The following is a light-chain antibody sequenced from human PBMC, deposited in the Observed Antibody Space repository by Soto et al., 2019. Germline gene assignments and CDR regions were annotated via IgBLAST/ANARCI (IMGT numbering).Light chain of an antibody. J-gene: IGLJ2*01. CDR3: SPYAGSRLV. CDR1: SSDVGSYNL. V-gene: IGLV2-23*01. CDR2: EGS. Sequence: QSVLTQPASVSGSPGQSITISCTATSSDVGSYNLVSWYQQHPGKAPKLMIYEGSKRPSGVSNRFSGSTSGNTASLTISGLQAEDGADNHRSPYAGSRLVFAGGTQLPVL.